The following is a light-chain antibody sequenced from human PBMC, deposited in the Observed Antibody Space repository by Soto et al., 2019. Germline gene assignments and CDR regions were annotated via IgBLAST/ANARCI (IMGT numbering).Light chain of an antibody. CDR1: SSNIGAGYD. V-gene: IGLV1-40*01. CDR3: QSSDRSLSGWV. CDR2: GNS. J-gene: IGLJ3*02. Sequence: QSVLTQPPSVSGAPGQRVTISCTGSSSNIGAGYDVHWYQQLPGTAPKLLIYGNSNRPSGVPDRFSGSKSGTSASLAITGLQAEDEADYYCQSSDRSLSGWVFGGGTKLTVL.